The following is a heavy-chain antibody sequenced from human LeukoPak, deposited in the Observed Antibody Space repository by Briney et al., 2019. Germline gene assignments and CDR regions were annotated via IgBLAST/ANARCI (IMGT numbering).Heavy chain of an antibody. CDR3: AKDSTPLGDFWSGYPPI. CDR1: GGSFSGYY. V-gene: IGHV4-34*01. D-gene: IGHD3-3*01. J-gene: IGHJ4*02. Sequence: SETLSLTCAVYGGSFSGYYWSWIRQPPGKGLEWIGEINHSGSTNYNPSLKSRVTISVDTSKNQFSLKLSSVTAADTAVYYCAKDSTPLGDFWSGYPPIWGQGTLVTVSS. CDR2: INHSGST.